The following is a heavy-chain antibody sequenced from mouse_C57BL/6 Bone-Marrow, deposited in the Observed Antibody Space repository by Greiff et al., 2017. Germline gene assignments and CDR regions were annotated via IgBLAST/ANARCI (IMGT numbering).Heavy chain of an antibody. Sequence: QVQLQQSGAELARPGASVKLSCKASGYTFTRYGISWVKQRTGQGLEWIGEIYTRRGNTYYNDKFKGKATLTADKSSSKAYMELRSLTSEDSAVYFCARSWDYGSSFDYWGQGTTLPVSS. CDR2: IYTRRGNT. CDR3: ARSWDYGSSFDY. D-gene: IGHD1-1*01. CDR1: GYTFTRYG. V-gene: IGHV1-81*01. J-gene: IGHJ2*01.